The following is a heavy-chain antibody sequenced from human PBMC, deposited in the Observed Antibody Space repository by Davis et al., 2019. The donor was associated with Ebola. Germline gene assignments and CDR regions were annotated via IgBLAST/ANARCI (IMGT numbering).Heavy chain of an antibody. D-gene: IGHD4-17*01. CDR3: ARGVASTVLDY. J-gene: IGHJ4*02. Sequence: PSETLSLTCAVYGGSFSGYYWSWIRQPPGKGLEWIGEINHSGSTNYNPSLKSRVTISVDTSKNQFSLKLSSVTAADTAVYYCARGVASTVLDYWGQGTLVTVSS. V-gene: IGHV4-34*01. CDR2: INHSGST. CDR1: GGSFSGYY.